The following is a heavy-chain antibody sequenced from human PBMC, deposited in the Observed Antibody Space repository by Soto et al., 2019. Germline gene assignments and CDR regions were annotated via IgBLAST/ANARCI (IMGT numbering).Heavy chain of an antibody. CDR3: ERDEPFAYYYYYYGMDV. CDR1: GFTFSSYW. CDR2: INSDGSST. J-gene: IGHJ6*04. Sequence: GGSLRLSCAASGFTFSSYWMHWVRQAPGKGLVWVSRINSDGSSTSYADSVKGRFTISRDNAKNTLYLQMNSLRAEDTAVYYCERDEPFAYYYYYYGMDVWGKGTTVTVSS. D-gene: IGHD3-16*01. V-gene: IGHV3-74*01.